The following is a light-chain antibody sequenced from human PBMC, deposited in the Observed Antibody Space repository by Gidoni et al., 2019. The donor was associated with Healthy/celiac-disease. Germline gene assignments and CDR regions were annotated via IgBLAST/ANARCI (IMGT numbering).Light chain of an antibody. CDR2: DVS. V-gene: IGLV2-14*01. CDR3: TSYTSSSTVE. Sequence: QSALTQPASVSGSPGQSITISCTGTSSDVGGYKYVSWYQQHPGKAPKLMIYDVSNRPSGVSNRFSGSKSGNTASLTISVLQAEDEADYYCTSYTSSSTVEIGGGTKLTVL. J-gene: IGLJ2*01. CDR1: SSDVGGYKY.